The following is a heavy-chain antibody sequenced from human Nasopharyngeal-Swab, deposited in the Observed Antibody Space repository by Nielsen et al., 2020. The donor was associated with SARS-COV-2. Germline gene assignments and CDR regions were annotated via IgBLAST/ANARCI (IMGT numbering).Heavy chain of an antibody. CDR3: ARVYRGYCSSTSCHEDYYYGMDV. CDR1: GGSFSGYY. D-gene: IGHD2-2*01. J-gene: IGHJ6*02. Sequence: SETLSLTCAVYGGSFSGYYWSWIRQPPGKGLEWIGEINHSGSTNYNPDLKSRVTISVDTSKNQFSLKLSSVTAADTAVYYCARVYRGYCSSTSCHEDYYYGMDVWGQGTTVTVSS. V-gene: IGHV4-34*01. CDR2: INHSGST.